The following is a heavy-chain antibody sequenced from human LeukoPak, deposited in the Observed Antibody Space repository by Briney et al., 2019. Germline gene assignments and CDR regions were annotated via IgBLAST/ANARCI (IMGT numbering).Heavy chain of an antibody. J-gene: IGHJ4*02. CDR3: ARACSGGSCYSVIDY. V-gene: IGHV4-34*01. CDR2: INRSGST. CDR1: GGSFSGYY. D-gene: IGHD2-15*01. Sequence: SETLSLTCAVYGGSFSGYYWSWIRQPPGKGLEWIGEINRSGSTNYNPSLKSRVTISVDTSKNQFSLKLSSVTAADTAVYYCARACSGGSCYSVIDYWGQGTLVTVSS.